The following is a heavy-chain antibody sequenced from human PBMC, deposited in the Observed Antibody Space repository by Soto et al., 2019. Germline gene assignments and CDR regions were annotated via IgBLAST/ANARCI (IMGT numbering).Heavy chain of an antibody. CDR2: IYSGVNT. J-gene: IGHJ4*02. D-gene: IGHD1-26*01. CDR3: ARGRLLISD. CDR1: GFTVISDY. Sequence: DVQLVESGGGLXXXXGXLXXACAASGFTVISDYMTWVRQAPGKGLEWVSVIYSGVNTSYADSVKGRFTISRDNAKNTLYLQMNSLRAEDTAVYYCARGRLLISDWGQGAQVIV. V-gene: IGHV3-66*01.